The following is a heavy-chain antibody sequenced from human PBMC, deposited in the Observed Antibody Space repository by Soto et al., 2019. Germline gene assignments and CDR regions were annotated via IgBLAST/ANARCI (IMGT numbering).Heavy chain of an antibody. CDR3: AREGTGDGSWYFDL. Sequence: EVQLVESGGGLVQPGGSLRLSCAASGFTFSSYWMSWVRQAPGKGLEWVANIKQDGSEKYYVDSVKGRFTISRDNAKNSLYLQMNSLRAEDTAVYYCAREGTGDGSWYFDLWGRGTLVTVSS. J-gene: IGHJ2*01. CDR2: IKQDGSEK. D-gene: IGHD7-27*01. V-gene: IGHV3-7*05. CDR1: GFTFSSYW.